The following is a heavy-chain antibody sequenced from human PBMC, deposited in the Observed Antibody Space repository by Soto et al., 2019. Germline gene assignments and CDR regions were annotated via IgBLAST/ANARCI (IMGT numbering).Heavy chain of an antibody. V-gene: IGHV3-74*01. CDR2: INKDGSAT. D-gene: IGHD3-9*01. Sequence: QLVESGGGLVQPGGPLRLSCAASGFTFTTYWMHWVRQVPGKGLMWVSGINKDGSATSYADFVEGRFTISRDNAKNTVLLQMNSLRDEDTAVYFCTRGGFLTGANFDFWGQGTLVTVSS. J-gene: IGHJ4*02. CDR3: TRGGFLTGANFDF. CDR1: GFTFTTYW.